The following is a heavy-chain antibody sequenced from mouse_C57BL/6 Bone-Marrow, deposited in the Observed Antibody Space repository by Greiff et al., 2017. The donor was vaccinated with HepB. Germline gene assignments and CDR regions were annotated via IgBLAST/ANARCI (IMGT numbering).Heavy chain of an antibody. CDR2: IDPEDGET. CDR1: GFNIKDYY. J-gene: IGHJ2*01. Sequence: VHVKQSGAELVKPGASVKLSCTASGFNIKDYYMHWVKQRTEQGLEWIGRIDPEDGETKYAPKFQGKATITADTSSNTAYLQLSSLTSEDTAVYYCAPIYYGNRGYFDYWGQGTTLTVSS. V-gene: IGHV14-2*01. CDR3: APIYYGNRGYFDY. D-gene: IGHD2-1*01.